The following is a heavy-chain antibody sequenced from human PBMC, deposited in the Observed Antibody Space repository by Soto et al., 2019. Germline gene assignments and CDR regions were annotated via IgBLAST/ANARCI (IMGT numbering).Heavy chain of an antibody. CDR3: ARSGSSWYRAGGMDV. Sequence: KSSETLSLTCAVYGGSFSGYYWSWIRQPPGKGLEWIGEINHSGSTNYNPSLKSRVTISVDTSKNQFSLKLSSVTAADTAVYYCARSGSSWYRAGGMDVWGQGTTVTVS. J-gene: IGHJ6*02. D-gene: IGHD6-13*01. CDR1: GGSFSGYY. V-gene: IGHV4-34*01. CDR2: INHSGST.